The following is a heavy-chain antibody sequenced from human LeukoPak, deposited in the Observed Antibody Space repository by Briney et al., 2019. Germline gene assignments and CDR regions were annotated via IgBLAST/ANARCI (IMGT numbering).Heavy chain of an antibody. Sequence: SVKVSCKASGGTFSSYAISWVRQAPGQGLEWMGRIIPIFGTANYAQKFQGRVTITTDESTSTAYMELSSLRSEDTAVYYCARTTNWNDDGSFDYWGQGALVTVSS. D-gene: IGHD1-1*01. J-gene: IGHJ4*02. CDR3: ARTTNWNDDGSFDY. V-gene: IGHV1-69*05. CDR1: GGTFSSYA. CDR2: IIPIFGTA.